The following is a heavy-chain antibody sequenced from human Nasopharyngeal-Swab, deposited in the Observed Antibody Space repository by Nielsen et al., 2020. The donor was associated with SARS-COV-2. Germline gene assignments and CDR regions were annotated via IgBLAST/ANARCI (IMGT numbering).Heavy chain of an antibody. CDR3: ASPDYGDY. J-gene: IGHJ4*02. V-gene: IGHV1-3*01. CDR2: IYVCNGDT. CDR1: GFSFTNYV. Sequence: ASVKVSCKASGFSFTNYVIHWVRQAPGQRPEWMGWIYVCNGDTQYTPNFQGRVTFTRDTSANTAYMEMSSLTSEATAVFYCASPDYGDYWGQGTLVTVSS.